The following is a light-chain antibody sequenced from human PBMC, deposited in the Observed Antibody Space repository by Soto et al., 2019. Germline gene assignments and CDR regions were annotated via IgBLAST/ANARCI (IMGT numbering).Light chain of an antibody. CDR2: DES. J-gene: IGKJ4*01. CDR1: QGVCDY. Sequence: DIQMTQSPSSLSTSVGDRVTITCRASQGVCDYLAWYQQKPAKVPQRLIYDESTVQSGVTPRFSGSGCGTDFTLPISSLQQEDVAAYYCQKCGVATYTFGGGTKVDI. CDR3: QKCGVATYT. V-gene: IGKV1-27*01.